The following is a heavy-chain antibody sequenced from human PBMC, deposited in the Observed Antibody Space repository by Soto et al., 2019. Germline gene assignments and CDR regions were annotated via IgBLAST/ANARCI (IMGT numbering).Heavy chain of an antibody. V-gene: IGHV3-21*01. J-gene: IGHJ4*02. CDR2: ISSSSSYI. CDR3: ARVVDTAMDSNFDY. D-gene: IGHD5-18*01. CDR1: GFTFSSYS. Sequence: TGGSLRLSCAASGFTFSSYSMNWVRQAPGKGLEWVSSISSSSSYIYYADSVKGRFTISRDNAKNSLYLQMNSLRAEDTAVYYCARVVDTAMDSNFDYWGQGTLVTVSS.